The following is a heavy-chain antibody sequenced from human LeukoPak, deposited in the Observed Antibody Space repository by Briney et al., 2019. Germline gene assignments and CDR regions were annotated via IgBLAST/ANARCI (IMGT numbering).Heavy chain of an antibody. CDR1: GGSISSYY. J-gene: IGHJ5*02. Sequence: SETLSLTCTVSGGSISSYYWSWIRQPAGKGLEWIGRIYTSGSTKYNPSLKSRVTISVDTSKNQFSLKLNSVTAADTAVYYCARRRAEGGSNGHYNWFDPWGQGTLVTVSS. D-gene: IGHD6-13*01. V-gene: IGHV4-4*07. CDR2: IYTSGST. CDR3: ARRRAEGGSNGHYNWFDP.